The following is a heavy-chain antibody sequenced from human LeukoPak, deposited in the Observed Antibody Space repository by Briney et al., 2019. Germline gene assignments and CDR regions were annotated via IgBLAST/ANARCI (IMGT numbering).Heavy chain of an antibody. Sequence: PGGSLRLSCAAAGFSFSSYWMTWVRQAPGKGLEWVANINQAGSQKYYVDSVKGRFTISRDNAKNSLYLQMNSLRVEDTAVYYCARDPDCTSDVCFDYWGQGTLVTVSS. CDR3: ARDPDCTSDVCFDY. CDR2: INQAGSQK. J-gene: IGHJ4*02. D-gene: IGHD2-8*01. V-gene: IGHV3-7*01. CDR1: GFSFSSYW.